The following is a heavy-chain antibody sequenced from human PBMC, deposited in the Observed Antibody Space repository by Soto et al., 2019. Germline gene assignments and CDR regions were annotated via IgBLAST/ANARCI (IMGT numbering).Heavy chain of an antibody. CDR3: ARTRKGFYWFDP. V-gene: IGHV1-46*01. CDR1: GYTFTSYY. CDR2: INPSGGST. J-gene: IGHJ5*02. Sequence: ASVQVSCKASGYTFTSYYMHWVRQAPGQGLEWMGIINPSGGSTSYAQKFQGRVTMTRDTSTSTVYMELSSLRSEDTAVYYCARTRKGFYWFDPWGQGTLVTVSS.